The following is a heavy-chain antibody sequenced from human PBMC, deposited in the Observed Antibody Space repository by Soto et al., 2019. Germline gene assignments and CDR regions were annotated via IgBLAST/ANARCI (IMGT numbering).Heavy chain of an antibody. J-gene: IGHJ4*02. CDR1: GGSISSGGSH. Sequence: SETLSLTCSVSGGSISSGGSHWTWIRQHPEKGLEWIGFIYYNGATYSTSYNPSLQSRVVISVDTSKNQVSLNLSSVTAADTAVYFWAWGREADKNVFWGQRTLVTVSS. CDR2: IYYNGAT. D-gene: IGHD2-15*01. CDR3: AWGREADKNVF. V-gene: IGHV4-31*03.